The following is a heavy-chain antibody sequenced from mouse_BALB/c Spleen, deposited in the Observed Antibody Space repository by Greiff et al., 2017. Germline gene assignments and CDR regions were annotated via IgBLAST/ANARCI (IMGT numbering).Heavy chain of an antibody. CDR3: ARRGYGYDYYAMDY. D-gene: IGHD2-2*01. Sequence: EVKLQESGPGLVKPSQSLSLTCTVTGYSITSDYAWNWIRQFPGNKLEWMGYISYSGSTSYNPSLKSRISITRDTSKNQFFLQLNSVTTEDTATYYCARRGYGYDYYAMDYWGHGTSVTVSS. J-gene: IGHJ4*01. V-gene: IGHV3-2*02. CDR1: GYSITSDYA. CDR2: ISYSGST.